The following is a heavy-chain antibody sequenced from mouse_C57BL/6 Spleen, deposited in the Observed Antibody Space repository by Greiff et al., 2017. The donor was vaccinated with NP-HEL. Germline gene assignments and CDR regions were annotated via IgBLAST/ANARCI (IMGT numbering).Heavy chain of an antibody. CDR3: AREVDYYGSSYGWFAY. V-gene: IGHV5-4*01. J-gene: IGHJ3*01. Sequence: EVQVVESGGGLVKPGGSLKLSCAASGFTFSSYAMSWVRQTPEKRLEWVATISDGGSYTYYPDNVKGRFTISRDNAKNNLYLQMSHLKSEDTAMYYCAREVDYYGSSYGWFAYWGQGTLVTVSA. CDR2: ISDGGSYT. D-gene: IGHD1-1*01. CDR1: GFTFSSYA.